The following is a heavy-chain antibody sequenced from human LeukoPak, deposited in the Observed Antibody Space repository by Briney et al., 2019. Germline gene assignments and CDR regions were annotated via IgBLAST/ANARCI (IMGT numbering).Heavy chain of an antibody. Sequence: PSETLSLTCTVSGGSISSGDYYWSWIRQPPGKGLEWIGYIYYSGSTYYNPSLKSRVTISVDTSKNQFSLKLSSVTAADTAVYYCARGGYCSGGSCYSSWFDPCGQGTLVTVSS. CDR1: GGSISSGDYY. V-gene: IGHV4-30-4*01. CDR3: ARGGYCSGGSCYSSWFDP. CDR2: IYYSGST. J-gene: IGHJ5*02. D-gene: IGHD2-15*01.